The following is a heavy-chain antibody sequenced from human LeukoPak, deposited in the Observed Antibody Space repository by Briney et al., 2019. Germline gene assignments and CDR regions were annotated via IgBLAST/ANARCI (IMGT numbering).Heavy chain of an antibody. CDR1: GFTVSSNY. Sequence: PGGSLRLSCAASGFTVSSNYMSWVRQAPGKGLEWVSVIYSGGSTYYADSVKGRFTISRDNSKNTLYLQMNSLRAEDTAVYYCARSPHSGSYYGFDYWGQGTLVTVSS. CDR2: IYSGGST. J-gene: IGHJ4*02. CDR3: ARSPHSGSYYGFDY. V-gene: IGHV3-53*01. D-gene: IGHD1-26*01.